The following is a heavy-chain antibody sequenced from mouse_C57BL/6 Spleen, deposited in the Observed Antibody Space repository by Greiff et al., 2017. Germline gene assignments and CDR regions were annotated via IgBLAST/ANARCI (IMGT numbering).Heavy chain of an antibody. J-gene: IGHJ2*01. CDR2: ISSGGDYI. CDR1: GFTFSSYA. D-gene: IGHD1-1*01. Sequence: EVQGVESGEGLVKPGGSLKISCAASGFTFSSYAMSWVRQTPEKRLEWVAYISSGGDYIYYADTVKGRFTISRDNARNTLYLQMSSLKSEDTAMYYCTRDQAVVAFDYWGQGTTLTVSS. CDR3: TRDQAVVAFDY. V-gene: IGHV5-9-1*02.